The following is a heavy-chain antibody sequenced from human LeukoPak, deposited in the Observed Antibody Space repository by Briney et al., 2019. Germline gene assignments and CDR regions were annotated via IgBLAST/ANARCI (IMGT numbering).Heavy chain of an antibody. J-gene: IGHJ4*02. D-gene: IGHD1-1*01. CDR1: GFTFSTFW. Sequence: GGSLRLSCAASGFTFSTFWMSWVRQAPGKGLEWVANIKSDGSEKYYVDSMKGRFTVSRDNAKHSLYLQMDSLRAEDTAVYYCARGGTFVSDYWGQGTLVTVSS. CDR3: ARGGTFVSDY. V-gene: IGHV3-7*01. CDR2: IKSDGSEK.